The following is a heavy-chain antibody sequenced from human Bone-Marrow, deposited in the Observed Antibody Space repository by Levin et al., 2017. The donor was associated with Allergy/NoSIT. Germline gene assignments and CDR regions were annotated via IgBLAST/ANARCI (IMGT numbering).Heavy chain of an antibody. CDR1: GGSMSDYN. CDR3: AREESGNYDALDI. Sequence: MSSETLSLTCTVSGGSMSDYNWSWIRQPPGKGLEWVGYIHYSGTTNSNPSLRSRLTMSVDTSKKQFSLRLRSVTAADTAVYYCAREESGNYDALDIWGRGTMVIVSS. V-gene: IGHV4-59*01. CDR2: IHYSGTT. J-gene: IGHJ3*02. D-gene: IGHD1-26*01.